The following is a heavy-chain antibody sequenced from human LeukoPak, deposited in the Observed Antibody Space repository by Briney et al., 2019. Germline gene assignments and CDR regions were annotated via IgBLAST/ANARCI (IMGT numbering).Heavy chain of an antibody. CDR1: GGSVSSYY. Sequence: KASDTLSLTCTVSGGSVSSYYWSWIRQPPGKGLEWIGYIYTSGSTNYNPALKSRVIISVDTSKNQFSLKLRSVTAADTAVYYCARQAGGWLGSWGQGTLVSVSS. J-gene: IGHJ4*02. V-gene: IGHV4-4*09. D-gene: IGHD6-19*01. CDR2: IYTSGST. CDR3: ARQAGGWLGS.